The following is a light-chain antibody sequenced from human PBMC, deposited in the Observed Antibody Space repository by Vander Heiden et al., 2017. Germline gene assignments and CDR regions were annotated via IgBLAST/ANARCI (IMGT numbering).Light chain of an antibody. V-gene: IGKV1-39*01. CDR3: QQSYSTPRT. CDR2: ATS. J-gene: IGKJ1*01. Sequence: DVHMTQSPSSLPASVADRVTITCRPSQTISSSLNRYQQKPAKAPNLLIYATSHLHDGVPSRFSGSGSETDFTLTISSLQPEDFATYYCQQSYSTPRTFGQGTKVEIK. CDR1: QTISSS.